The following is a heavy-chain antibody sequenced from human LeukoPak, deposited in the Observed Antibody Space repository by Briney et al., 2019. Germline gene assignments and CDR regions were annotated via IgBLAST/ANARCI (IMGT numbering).Heavy chain of an antibody. CDR3: ARGGSFVDY. CDR2: ISSGGSTV. Sequence: GGSLRLSCAASGFTFSNYEMHWVRRAPGKGLEWVSYISSGGSTVYYADSVKGRFTVSRDNAKNSLYLQMSSLRAEDTAVHYCARGGSFVDYWGQETLVTVSS. V-gene: IGHV3-48*03. D-gene: IGHD3-10*01. J-gene: IGHJ4*02. CDR1: GFTFSNYE.